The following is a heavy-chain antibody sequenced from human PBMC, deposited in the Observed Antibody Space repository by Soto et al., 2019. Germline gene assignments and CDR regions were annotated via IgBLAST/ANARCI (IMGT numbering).Heavy chain of an antibody. Sequence: EVQLLESGGGLVQPGGSLRLSCAASGFTFSTYAMSWVRQAPGKGLEWVSAISGSGGSTYYADSVKGRFTISRDNSKNTLYLQMNSLRAEDTAVYYCAKDRAVAGTVTLNDYWGQGTLVTVSS. CDR1: GFTFSTYA. CDR2: ISGSGGST. D-gene: IGHD6-13*01. V-gene: IGHV3-23*01. CDR3: AKDRAVAGTVTLNDY. J-gene: IGHJ4*02.